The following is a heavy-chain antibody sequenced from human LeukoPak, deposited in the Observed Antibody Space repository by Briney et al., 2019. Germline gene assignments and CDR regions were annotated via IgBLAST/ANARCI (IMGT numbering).Heavy chain of an antibody. Sequence: GESLQISCKASGYDFSANWIGWVRQMPGKGLEWMGIIHPGNSETTYNPSFQGQVTISADKSINTAYLQWNSLKASDTAMYYCARRLSSIAAAAANDYWGQGTLVTVSS. J-gene: IGHJ4*02. V-gene: IGHV5-51*01. CDR2: IHPGNSET. CDR3: ARRLSSIAAAAANDY. CDR1: GYDFSANW. D-gene: IGHD6-13*01.